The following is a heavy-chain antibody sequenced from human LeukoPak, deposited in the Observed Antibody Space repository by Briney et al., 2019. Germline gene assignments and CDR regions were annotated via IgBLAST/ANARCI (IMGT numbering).Heavy chain of an antibody. CDR2: INPNSGGT. V-gene: IGHV1-2*02. D-gene: IGHD2-2*01. CDR1: GYTFTGYY. CDR3: ASERRVVPADPIEYYYYYMDV. Sequence: VASVKVSCKASGYTFTGYYMHWVRQAPGQGLEWMGWINPNSGGTNYAQKFQGGVTMTRDTSISTAYMELSRLRSDDTAVYYCASERRVVPADPIEYYYYYMDVWGKGTTVTVSS. J-gene: IGHJ6*03.